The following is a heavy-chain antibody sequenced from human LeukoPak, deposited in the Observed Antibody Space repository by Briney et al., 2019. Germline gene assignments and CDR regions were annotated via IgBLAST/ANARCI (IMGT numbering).Heavy chain of an antibody. D-gene: IGHD5-12*01. V-gene: IGHV3-30*04. CDR2: ISYDGSKK. J-gene: IGHJ4*02. Sequence: GGSLRLSCAASGFTFNTYAMHWVRQAPGKGLEWVTIISYDGSKKSYIDSVRGRFTISREISKNTLYLQMNSLRREDTALYYCAGGDPYRGYDYPGVCGQRNLVSVSS. CDR3: AGGDPYRGYDYPGV. CDR1: GFTFNTYA.